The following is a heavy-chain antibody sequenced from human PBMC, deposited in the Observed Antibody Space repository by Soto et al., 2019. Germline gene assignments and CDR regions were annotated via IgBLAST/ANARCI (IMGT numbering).Heavy chain of an antibody. CDR1: GFTVSSKY. D-gene: IGHD3-3*01. J-gene: IGHJ6*03. CDR3: ARDTTPYYDFWSGYYTSSYYYYMDV. CDR2: IHSSSPT. V-gene: IGHV3-66*01. Sequence: GGSLRLSCAASGFTVSSKYMSWVRQAPGKGLEWVSLIHSSSPTYYADSVKGRFTISRDNAKNTLYLQMNSLRAEDTAVYYCARDTTPYYDFWSGYYTSSYYYYMDVWGKGTTVTVSS.